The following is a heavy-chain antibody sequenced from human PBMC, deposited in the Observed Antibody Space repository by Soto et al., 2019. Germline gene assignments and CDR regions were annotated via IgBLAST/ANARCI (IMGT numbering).Heavy chain of an antibody. J-gene: IGHJ6*03. D-gene: IGHD6-19*01. Sequence: SLRLSCAASGFTFDDYAMHWVRQAPGKGLEWVSGISWNSGSIGYADSVKGRFTISRDNAKNSLYLQMNSLRAEDTALYYCAKSGMPRRSSGWSEYYYYYMDVWGKGTTVTVSS. V-gene: IGHV3-9*01. CDR1: GFTFDDYA. CDR2: ISWNSGSI. CDR3: AKSGMPRRSSGWSEYYYYYMDV.